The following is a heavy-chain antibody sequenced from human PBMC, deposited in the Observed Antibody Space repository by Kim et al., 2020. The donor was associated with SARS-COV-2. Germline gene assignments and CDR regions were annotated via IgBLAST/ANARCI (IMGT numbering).Heavy chain of an antibody. V-gene: IGHV3-9*01. CDR2: ISWNSGSI. Sequence: GGSLRLSCAASGFTFDDYAMHWVRQAPGKGLEWVSGISWNSGSIGYADSVKGRFTISRDNAKNSLYLQMNSLRAEDTALYYCAKGGDAMATILIDAFDIWGPGTMVTVSS. D-gene: IGHD5-12*01. CDR1: GFTFDDYA. CDR3: AKGGDAMATILIDAFDI. J-gene: IGHJ3*02.